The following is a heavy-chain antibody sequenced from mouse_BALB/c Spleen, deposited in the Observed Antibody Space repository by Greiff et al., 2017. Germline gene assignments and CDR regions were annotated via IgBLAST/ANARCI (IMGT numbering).Heavy chain of an antibody. D-gene: IGHD1-1*01. Sequence: VQLKQSGPELVKSGASVKMSCTASGYTFTSYVMHWVKQKPGQGLEWIGYINPYNDGTKYNEKFKGKATLTSDKSSSTAYMELSSLTSEDSAVYYYASGNYYGSSWVDYWGQGTSVTVSS. CDR3: ASGNYYGSSWVDY. V-gene: IGHV1-14*01. J-gene: IGHJ4*01. CDR1: GYTFTSYV. CDR2: INPYNDGT.